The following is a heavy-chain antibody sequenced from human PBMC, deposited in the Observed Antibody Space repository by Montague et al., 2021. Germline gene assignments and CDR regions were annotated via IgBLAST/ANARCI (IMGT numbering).Heavy chain of an antibody. J-gene: IGHJ5*02. V-gene: IGHV4-39*01. D-gene: IGHD2-8*01. Sequence: SETLSLTCTVSGGSISRSSYYWGWIRQPPGKGLEWIGSIYSSGSTYYNPSLKSRVTISADTSKNQFSLKLSSVTAADTAVYYCTRPGGYCTNDTCYFWFAPWGQRILVTVSS. CDR1: GGSISRSSYY. CDR3: TRPGGYCTNDTCYFWFAP. CDR2: IYSSGST.